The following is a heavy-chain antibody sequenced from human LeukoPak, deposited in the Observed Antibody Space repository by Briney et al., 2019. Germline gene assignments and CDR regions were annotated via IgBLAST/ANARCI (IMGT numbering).Heavy chain of an antibody. Sequence: ASATLSLTCTVSGGSISSYYWSWIRQPPGKGLEWIGYIYYSGSINYNPSLKSRVTISVDTSKNQFSLKLSSVTAADTAVYYCARVRYKFLGGYYFDYWGQGTLVTVSS. J-gene: IGHJ4*02. V-gene: IGHV4-59*01. CDR1: GGSISSYY. CDR3: ARVRYKFLGGYYFDY. CDR2: IYYSGSI. D-gene: IGHD3-22*01.